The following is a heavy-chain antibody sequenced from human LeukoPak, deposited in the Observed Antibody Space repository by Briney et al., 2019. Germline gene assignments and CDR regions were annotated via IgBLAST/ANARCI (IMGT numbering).Heavy chain of an antibody. Sequence: GGSLRLSCAASGFTVSSNYMSWVRQAPGKGLEWVSAISGSGGSTYYADSVKGRFTISRDNSKNTLYLQMNSLRAEDTAVYYCARDGWSGYYYFDYWGQGTLVTVSP. V-gene: IGHV3-23*01. CDR3: ARDGWSGYYYFDY. J-gene: IGHJ4*02. D-gene: IGHD3-3*01. CDR2: ISGSGGST. CDR1: GFTVSSNY.